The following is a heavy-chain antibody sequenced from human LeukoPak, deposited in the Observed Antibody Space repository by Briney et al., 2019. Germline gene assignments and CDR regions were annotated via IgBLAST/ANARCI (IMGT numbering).Heavy chain of an antibody. D-gene: IGHD2-2*01. CDR1: GFILSGYF. CDR2: IKHDGSEE. V-gene: IGHV3-7*03. J-gene: IGHJ4*02. CDR3: AKVSCASSSCPNDY. Sequence: GGSLRLSCAASGFILSGYFMSWVRQAPGKGLEWVASIKHDGSEEYYVDSVRGRFTISRDNSKNTLFLQMNSLRAEDTAVYYCAKVSCASSSCPNDYWGQGTLVTVSS.